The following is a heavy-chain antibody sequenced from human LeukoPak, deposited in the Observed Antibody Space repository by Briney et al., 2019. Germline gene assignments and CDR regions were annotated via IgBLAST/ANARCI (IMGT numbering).Heavy chain of an antibody. Sequence: SETLSLTCTASGGSISSYYWSWIRQPPGKGLEWIGYIYYSGSTNYNPSLKSRVTISVDTSKNQFSLKLSSVTAADTAVYYCARVGDLYSSSWQHFDYWGQGTLVTVSS. V-gene: IGHV4-59*01. CDR3: ARVGDLYSSSWQHFDY. CDR2: IYYSGST. D-gene: IGHD6-13*01. CDR1: GGSISSYY. J-gene: IGHJ4*02.